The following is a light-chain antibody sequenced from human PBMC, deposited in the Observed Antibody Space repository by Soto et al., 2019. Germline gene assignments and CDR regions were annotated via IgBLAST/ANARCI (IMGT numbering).Light chain of an antibody. CDR2: EAA. CDR3: QQYNSFPLT. CDR1: QSIYKW. Sequence: DIQMTQSPSTLSASIGDTVTISCRASQSIYKWLAWYQQKPQKAPKVLIFEAAVLESGVSSRFRGSGSGTEFTLTISGLQPDDLATYYCQQYNSFPLTFGGGTTVEL. V-gene: IGKV1-5*01. J-gene: IGKJ4*01.